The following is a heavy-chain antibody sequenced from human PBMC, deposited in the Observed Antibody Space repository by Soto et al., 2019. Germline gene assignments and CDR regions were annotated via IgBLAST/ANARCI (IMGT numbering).Heavy chain of an antibody. J-gene: IGHJ4*02. D-gene: IGHD3-10*01. CDR1: GFTFRNYG. CDR2: ISNDASNK. V-gene: IGHV3-30*18. CDR3: GKAERHYGSGSYYTNGY. Sequence: QVQLVESGGGVVQPGRSLRLSCAASGFTFRNYGMHWVRQAPGKGLEWVAVISNDASNKYYADSVKGQVTLSRDDSKNTLHLQMNSVRAEDTDVYCCGKAERHYGSGSYYTNGYWGQGTLVTVSS.